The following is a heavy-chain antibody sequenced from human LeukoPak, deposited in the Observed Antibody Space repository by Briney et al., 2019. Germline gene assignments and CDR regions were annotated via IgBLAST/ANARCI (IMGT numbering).Heavy chain of an antibody. J-gene: IGHJ3*02. V-gene: IGHV3-7*01. CDR2: IKQDGSEK. CDR3: ASPRMPLDAFDI. D-gene: IGHD2-2*01. Sequence: GGSLRLSCAASGFTFSSYWMSWVRQAPGKGLEWVANIKQDGSEKYYVDSVKGRFTISRDNAKNSLYLQMNSLRAADTAVYYCASPRMPLDAFDIWGQGTMVTVSS. CDR1: GFTFSSYW.